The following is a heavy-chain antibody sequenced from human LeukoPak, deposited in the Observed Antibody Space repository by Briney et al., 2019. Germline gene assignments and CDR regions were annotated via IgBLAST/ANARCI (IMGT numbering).Heavy chain of an antibody. CDR1: GYTFTGYY. D-gene: IGHD6-13*01. J-gene: IGHJ5*02. CDR2: INPNSGGT. CDR3: ARAQQQLAGSWFDP. Sequence: ASVKVSRKASGYTFTGYYMHWVRQAPGQGLEWMGWINPNSGGTNYAQKFQGRVTMTRDTSISTAYMELSRLRSDDTAVYYCARAQQQLAGSWFDPWGQGTLVTVSS. V-gene: IGHV1-2*02.